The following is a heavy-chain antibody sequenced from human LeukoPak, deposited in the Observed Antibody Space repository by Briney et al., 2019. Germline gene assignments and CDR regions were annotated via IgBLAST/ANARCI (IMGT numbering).Heavy chain of an antibody. CDR2: IYNSGST. D-gene: IGHD3-9*01. V-gene: IGHV4-59*01. Sequence: SETLSLTCTVSGGSISSYYWSWIRQPPGKGLEWIGYIYNSGSTNYNPSLKSRVTISVDTSKNQFSLKLSSVTAADTAVYYCARALRYSDWLSGGYFDYWGQGTLVTVSS. CDR3: ARALRYSDWLSGGYFDY. CDR1: GGSISSYY. J-gene: IGHJ4*02.